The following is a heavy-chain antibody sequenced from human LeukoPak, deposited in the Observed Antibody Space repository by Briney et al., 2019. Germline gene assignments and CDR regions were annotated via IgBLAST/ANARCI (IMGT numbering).Heavy chain of an antibody. V-gene: IGHV4-61*01. CDR2: IYYSGST. CDR3: ARDKGAPAGLYYFDS. J-gene: IGHJ4*02. Sequence: PSETLSLTCTVSGGSVSSDSYYWSWIRQPPGKGLEWIGYIYYSGSTNYNPSLKSRVTISVDTSKNQFSLKLSSVTAADTAVYYCARDKGAPAGLYYFDSWGQGTLVTVSS. CDR1: GGSVSSDSYY. D-gene: IGHD2-2*01.